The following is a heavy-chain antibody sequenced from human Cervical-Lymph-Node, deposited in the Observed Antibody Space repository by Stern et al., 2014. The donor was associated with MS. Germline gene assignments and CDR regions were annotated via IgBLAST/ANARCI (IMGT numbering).Heavy chain of an antibody. Sequence: QVQLQESGPGLVKPSQTLSLTCTVSGGSISSGNYYWSWIRQPAGKGLEWIGRIYTSGSTNSTPPLKRRVTISVDVSKNQSSLKLSPVTAADTAVYYCARETVAADNNWFDPWGQGTLVTVSS. V-gene: IGHV4-61*02. CDR2: IYTSGST. CDR1: GGSISSGNYY. J-gene: IGHJ5*02. CDR3: ARETVAADNNWFDP. D-gene: IGHD6-19*01.